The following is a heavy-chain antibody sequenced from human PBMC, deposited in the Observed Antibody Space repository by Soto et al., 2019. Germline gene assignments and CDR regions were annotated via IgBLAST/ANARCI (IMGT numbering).Heavy chain of an antibody. V-gene: IGHV5-51*01. D-gene: IGHD5-12*01. Sequence: GESLKISCKGSGYSFTTYWIGWVRQMPRKGLEWMGIIHPGFSDTRYSPSFQGQVTISADTSINTAHLQWSSLKASDTAIYYCARHTDGYNPLDYWGQGTLVTVSS. CDR2: IHPGFSDT. CDR3: ARHTDGYNPLDY. J-gene: IGHJ4*02. CDR1: GYSFTTYW.